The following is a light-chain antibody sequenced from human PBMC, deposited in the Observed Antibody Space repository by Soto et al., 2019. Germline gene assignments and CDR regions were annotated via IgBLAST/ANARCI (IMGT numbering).Light chain of an antibody. CDR2: QVS. CDR3: TSYTRSTSVV. CDR1: SSDVGAYDY. J-gene: IGLJ2*01. Sequence: QSALTQLASVSGSLGQSITFSCTGTSSDVGAYDYVSWYQQHPDKAPQLIIYQVSNRPSGVSDRFSGSKSGNTASLTISGLQPEDEADYFCTSYTRSTSVVFGGGTKLTVL. V-gene: IGLV2-14*01.